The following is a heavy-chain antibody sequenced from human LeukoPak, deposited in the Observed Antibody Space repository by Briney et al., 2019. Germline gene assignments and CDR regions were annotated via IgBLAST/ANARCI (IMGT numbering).Heavy chain of an antibody. CDR1: GFSFSSYW. Sequence: GGSLRLSCAASGFSFSSYWMSWVRQAPGKGLEWVANIEEDGSRQFYVDSVKGRFTISRDNAKKSLYLQMNSLRVEDTGVYYCASSPIAVALPSYWGQGTLVTVSS. D-gene: IGHD6-19*01. V-gene: IGHV3-7*01. CDR3: ASSPIAVALPSY. CDR2: IEEDGSRQ. J-gene: IGHJ4*02.